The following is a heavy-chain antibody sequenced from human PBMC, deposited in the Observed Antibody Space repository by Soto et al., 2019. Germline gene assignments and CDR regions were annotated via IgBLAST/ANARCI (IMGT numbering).Heavy chain of an antibody. CDR3: PILSXSARIPYY. V-gene: IGHV3-23*01. Sequence: RWSLRLSCAASGFTFSSYAMSWVRQAPGKGLEWVSSISGSGGSTYYADSVKGRFTISRDNSKNTLYLQLNSLRAEHTPVYYCPILSXSARIPYYWGQGTMGTVSS. CDR2: ISGSGGST. CDR1: GFTFSSYA. D-gene: IGHD6-6*01. J-gene: IGHJ4*02.